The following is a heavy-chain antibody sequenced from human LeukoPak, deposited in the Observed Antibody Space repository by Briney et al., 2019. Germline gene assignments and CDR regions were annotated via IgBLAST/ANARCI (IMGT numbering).Heavy chain of an antibody. J-gene: IGHJ4*02. CDR1: GYTFTSYD. CDR2: MNPNSGNT. V-gene: IGHV1-8*01. CDR3: ARDGSGSDEFDY. Sequence: ASVKVSCKASGYTFTSYDINWVRQATGQGLEWMGWMNPNSGNTGYAQKFQGRVTMTRNTSISKAYMELSSLKSEDTAVYYCARDGSGSDEFDYWGQGTLVTVSS. D-gene: IGHD1-26*01.